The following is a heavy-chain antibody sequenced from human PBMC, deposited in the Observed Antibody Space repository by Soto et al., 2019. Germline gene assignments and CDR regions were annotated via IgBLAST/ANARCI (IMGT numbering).Heavy chain of an antibody. Sequence: SETLSLTCTVSGGSISSSSYYWGWIRQPPGKGLEWIGSIYYSGSTYYNPSLKSRVTISVDTSKNQFSLKLSSVTAADTAVYYCARLVGELRPASPIRAFDIWGQGTMVTVSS. D-gene: IGHD1-26*01. CDR3: ARLVGELRPASPIRAFDI. J-gene: IGHJ3*02. CDR2: IYYSGST. V-gene: IGHV4-39*01. CDR1: GGSISSSSYY.